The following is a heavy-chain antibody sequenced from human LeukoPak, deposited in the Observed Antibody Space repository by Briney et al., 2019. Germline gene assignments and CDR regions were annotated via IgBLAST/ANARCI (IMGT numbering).Heavy chain of an antibody. Sequence: ASVKVSCKASGYTFKNYGISWVRQAPGQGLEWMGWISTYNGHTNYAPKLQGRVTMTTDTSTSTVYMEMRSLRSDDTAVYYCARGTSLPYYYYYYMDVWGKGTTVTISS. J-gene: IGHJ6*03. D-gene: IGHD2-2*01. CDR1: GYTFKNYG. CDR2: ISTYNGHT. CDR3: ARGTSLPYYYYYYMDV. V-gene: IGHV1-18*01.